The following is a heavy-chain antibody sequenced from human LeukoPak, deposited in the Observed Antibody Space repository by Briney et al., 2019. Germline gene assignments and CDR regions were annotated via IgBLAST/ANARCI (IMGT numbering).Heavy chain of an antibody. V-gene: IGHV1-2*02. CDR3: ARGVLAAGTEDY. D-gene: IGHD6-13*01. J-gene: IGHJ4*02. CDR2: INPNSGGT. Sequence: ASVKVSCKASGYTFTGYYMQWVRQAPGQGLEWMGWINPNSGGTNYTQKFQGRVTMTRDTSISTAYMELSRLRSDDTAVYYCARGVLAAGTEDYWGQGTLVTVSS. CDR1: GYTFTGYY.